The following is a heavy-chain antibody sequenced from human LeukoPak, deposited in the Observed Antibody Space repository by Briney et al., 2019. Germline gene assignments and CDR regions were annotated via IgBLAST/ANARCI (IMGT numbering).Heavy chain of an antibody. Sequence: GGSLRLSCAASGFTVSSNYMSWVRQAPGKGLEWVSVIYSGGSTYYADSVKGRFTISRDNSKNTLYLQMNSLRAGDTAVYYCARLYDSSGPFDYWGQGTLVTVSS. D-gene: IGHD3-22*01. CDR3: ARLYDSSGPFDY. V-gene: IGHV3-53*01. CDR2: IYSGGST. CDR1: GFTVSSNY. J-gene: IGHJ4*02.